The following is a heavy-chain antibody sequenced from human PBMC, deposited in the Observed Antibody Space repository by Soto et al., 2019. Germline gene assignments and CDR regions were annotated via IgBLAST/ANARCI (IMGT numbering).Heavy chain of an antibody. D-gene: IGHD6-19*01. Sequence: QVQLQQWGAGLLKPSETLSLTCAVYGGSFSGYYWSWIRQPPGKGLEWIGEINHSGSTNYNPYLKSGVTISVDTSKNQFSLKLSSVTAADTAVYYCARAEEGEWLVLDYWGQGTRVTVSS. CDR1: GGSFSGYY. V-gene: IGHV4-34*01. CDR3: ARAEEGEWLVLDY. J-gene: IGHJ4*02. CDR2: INHSGST.